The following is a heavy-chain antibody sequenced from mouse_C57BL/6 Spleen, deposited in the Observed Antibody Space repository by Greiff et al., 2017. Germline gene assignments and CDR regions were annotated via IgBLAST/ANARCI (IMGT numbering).Heavy chain of an antibody. CDR1: GYTFTSYW. J-gene: IGHJ3*01. CDR2: ISPGSGSP. CDR3: ARWGDVYPFAY. Sequence: QVQLQQPGAELVKPGASVKMSCKASGYTFTSYWITWVKQRPGQGLEWIGDISPGSGSPNYNEKFKSKATLTLDTSSSTAYMQLSSLTSEDSAFYYCARWGDVYPFAYWGQGTLVTVSA. V-gene: IGHV1-55*01. D-gene: IGHD2-3*01.